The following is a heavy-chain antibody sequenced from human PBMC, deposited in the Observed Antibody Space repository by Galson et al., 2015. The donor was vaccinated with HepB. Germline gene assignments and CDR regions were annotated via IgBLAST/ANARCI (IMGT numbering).Heavy chain of an antibody. V-gene: IGHV3-66*01. CDR1: GFTVSSNY. Sequence: SLRLSCAASGFTVSSNYMSWVRQAPGKGLEWVSVIYSGGSTYYADSVKGRFTISRDNSKNTLYLQMNSLRAEDTAVYYCASTIAPAGPGYFDYWGQGTLVTVSS. CDR2: IYSGGST. CDR3: ASTIAPAGPGYFDY. D-gene: IGHD2-2*01. J-gene: IGHJ4*02.